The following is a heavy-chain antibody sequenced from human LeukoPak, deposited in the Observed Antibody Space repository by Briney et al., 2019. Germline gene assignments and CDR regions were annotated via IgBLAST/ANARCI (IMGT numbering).Heavy chain of an antibody. CDR2: ISGSGGGT. D-gene: IGHD3-9*01. CDR3: AKADGILTGYYVY. V-gene: IGHV3-23*01. CDR1: GFTFSSYA. Sequence: GGSLRLSCAASGFTFSSYAMSWGREGPGKGLEWGSAISGSGGGTYYADSVKGGYTISRDNSKNTLYLQMNSLRAEDTAVYYCAKADGILTGYYVYWGQGTLVTVSS. J-gene: IGHJ4*02.